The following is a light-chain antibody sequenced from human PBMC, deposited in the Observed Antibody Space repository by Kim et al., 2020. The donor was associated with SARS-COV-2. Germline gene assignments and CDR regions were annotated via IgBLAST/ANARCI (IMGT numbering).Light chain of an antibody. CDR2: EAS. Sequence: SVGDRVRITCRASESVGSWLAWYQQNPGKAPKLLIYEASSLESGVPSRFSGSRSGTEFTLTINSLQPDDFATYYCHQYNTFSARAFGQGTKVDIK. V-gene: IGKV1-5*03. J-gene: IGKJ1*01. CDR1: ESVGSW. CDR3: HQYNTFSARA.